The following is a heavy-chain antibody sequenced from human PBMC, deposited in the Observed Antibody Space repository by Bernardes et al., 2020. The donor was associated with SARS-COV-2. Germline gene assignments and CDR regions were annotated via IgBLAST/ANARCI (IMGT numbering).Heavy chain of an antibody. CDR3: ARDCSSTSCYYHWFDP. CDR1: GFTFSSYE. J-gene: IGHJ5*02. CDR2: ISSSGSTI. D-gene: IGHD2-2*01. V-gene: IGHV3-48*03. Sequence: GGSLRLSCAASGFTFSSYEMNWVRQAPGKGLEWVSYISSSGSTIYYADSVKGRFTISRDNAKNSLYLQMNSLRAEDTAVYYCARDCSSTSCYYHWFDPWGQGTLVTVSS.